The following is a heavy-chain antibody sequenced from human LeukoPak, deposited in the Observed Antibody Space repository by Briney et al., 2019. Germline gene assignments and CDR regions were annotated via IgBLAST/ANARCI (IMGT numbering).Heavy chain of an antibody. V-gene: IGHV3-23*01. CDR2: ISGSGGST. CDR1: GFTFTNYR. D-gene: IGHD4-17*01. CDR3: ASDPDYGDMDY. J-gene: IGHJ4*02. Sequence: GGSLRLSCVASGFTFTNYRMNWVRQAPGKGLEWVSAISGSGGSTYYADSVKGRFTISRDNSKNTLYLQMNSLRAEDTAVYYCASDPDYGDMDYWGQGTLVTVSS.